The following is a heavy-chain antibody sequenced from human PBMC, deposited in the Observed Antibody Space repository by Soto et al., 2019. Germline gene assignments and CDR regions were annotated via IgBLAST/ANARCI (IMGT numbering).Heavy chain of an antibody. CDR2: IIPIFGTA. CDR3: ARDLIAVAGTGGALDY. J-gene: IGHJ4*02. D-gene: IGHD6-19*01. CDR1: GGTFSSYA. Sequence: QVQLVQSGAEVKKPGSSMKVSCKASGGTFSSYAISWVRQARGQGLEWMGGIIPIFGTANYAQKFQGRVTITADESTSTAYMELSSLRSEDTAVYYCARDLIAVAGTGGALDYWGQGTLVTVSS. V-gene: IGHV1-69*01.